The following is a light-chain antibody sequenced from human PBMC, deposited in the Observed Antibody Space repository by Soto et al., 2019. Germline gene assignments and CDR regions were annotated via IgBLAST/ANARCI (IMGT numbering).Light chain of an antibody. V-gene: IGKV1-12*01. J-gene: IGKJ1*01. Sequence: DIQMTQSPSSVSASVGARVTITCRASQGIDRWLAWFQQEPGEAPKVLIYAGSSLRSGVPSRFSGSGSGTDFTLTISSLQPEDFATYSCQQSYNSPQTFGQGTKVDIK. CDR2: AGS. CDR3: QQSYNSPQT. CDR1: QGIDRW.